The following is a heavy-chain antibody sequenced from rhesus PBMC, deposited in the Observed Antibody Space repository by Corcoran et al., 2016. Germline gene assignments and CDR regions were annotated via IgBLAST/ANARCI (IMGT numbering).Heavy chain of an antibody. V-gene: IGHV2-1*01. J-gene: IGHJ3*01. CDR3: ARRGDPGGAFDF. Sequence: QVTLKESGPALVKPTQTLTLTCTFSGFSLSPSGMGVGWIRQPSRKTLEWLAPIYWDDDKRYSNSLKSRLTISKDTSKNQVVLTMTNMDPVDTATYYCARRGDPGGAFDFWGQGLRVTVSS. D-gene: IGHD3-34*01. CDR2: IYWDDDK. CDR1: GFSLSPSGMG.